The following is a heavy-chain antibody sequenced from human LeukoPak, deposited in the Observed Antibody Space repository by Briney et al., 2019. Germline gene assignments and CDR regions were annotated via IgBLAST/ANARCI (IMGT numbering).Heavy chain of an antibody. CDR1: GYTFTSYA. CDR2: INTGNGNT. V-gene: IGHV1-3*04. CDR3: AREALWFGHAFDI. D-gene: IGHD3-10*01. J-gene: IGHJ3*02. Sequence: ASVKVSCKASGYTFTSYAMHWVRQAPGQRLEWMGWINTGNGNTKYSQKFQGRVTITRDTSASTAYMELSSLRSEDTAVYYCAREALWFGHAFDIWGQGTMVTVSS.